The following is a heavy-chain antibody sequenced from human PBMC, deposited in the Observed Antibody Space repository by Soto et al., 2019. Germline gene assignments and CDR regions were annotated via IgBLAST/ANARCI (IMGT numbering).Heavy chain of an antibody. J-gene: IGHJ6*02. CDR2: ISSSSSYI. CDR1: GFTFSSYS. V-gene: IGHV3-21*01. Sequence: GSLRLSCAASGFTFSSYSMNWVRQAPGKGLEWVSSISSSSSYIYYADSVKGRFTISRDNAKNSLYLQMNSLRAEDTAVYYCARERRTLYGMDVWGQGTTVTVSS. CDR3: ARERRTLYGMDV.